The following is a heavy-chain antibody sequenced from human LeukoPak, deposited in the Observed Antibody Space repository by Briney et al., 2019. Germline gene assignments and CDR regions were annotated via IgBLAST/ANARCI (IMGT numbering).Heavy chain of an antibody. Sequence: PGGSLRLSWAASGFTFSSYSMNWVGQAQGKGLEWVAVISYDGSNKYYADSVKGRFTISRDNSKNTLYLQMNSLRAEDTAVYYCARGAWFYYDSSGYPDFDYWGQGTLVTVSS. J-gene: IGHJ4*02. CDR3: ARGAWFYYDSSGYPDFDY. V-gene: IGHV3-30*03. D-gene: IGHD3-22*01. CDR1: GFTFSSYS. CDR2: ISYDGSNK.